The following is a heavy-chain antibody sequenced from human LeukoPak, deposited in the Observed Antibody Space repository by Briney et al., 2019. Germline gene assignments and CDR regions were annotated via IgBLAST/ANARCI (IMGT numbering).Heavy chain of an antibody. D-gene: IGHD7-27*01. Sequence: SETLSLTCTVSGGYISSFYWSWIRQPPGKGLEWIGYIYYSGSTNYNPSLKSRVTISVDTSKNQFSLKLSSVTAADTAVYYCARDVTGCFDYWGQGTLVTVSS. CDR3: ARDVTGCFDY. CDR1: GGYISSFY. CDR2: IYYSGST. J-gene: IGHJ4*02. V-gene: IGHV4-59*12.